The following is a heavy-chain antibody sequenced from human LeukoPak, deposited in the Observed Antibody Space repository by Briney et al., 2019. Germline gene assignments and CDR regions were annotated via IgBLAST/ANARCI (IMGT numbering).Heavy chain of an antibody. CDR3: ARRSEGGSYVFDY. Sequence: ASVKVSCKASENTFTNYYMHWVRQAPGQGLEWLGLINPNGGRTAYAQNFQGRVTMTRDTSTTTLYLELSSLRSEDTAVYYCARRSEGGSYVFDYWGQGTLVTVSS. D-gene: IGHD1-26*01. CDR2: INPNGGRT. V-gene: IGHV1-46*01. CDR1: ENTFTNYY. J-gene: IGHJ4*02.